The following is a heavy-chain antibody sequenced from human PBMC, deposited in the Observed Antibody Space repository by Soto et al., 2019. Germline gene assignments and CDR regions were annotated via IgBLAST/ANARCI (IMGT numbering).Heavy chain of an antibody. V-gene: IGHV3-7*01. J-gene: IGHJ4*02. CDR3: ARDLTAPRWLTNSYFDY. CDR1: GFTFSSYW. D-gene: IGHD3-22*01. CDR2: IKQDGSEK. Sequence: EVQLVESGGGLVQPGGSLRLSCAASGFTFSSYWMSWVRQAPGKGLEWVANIKQDGSEKYYVDSVKGRFTISRDNAKNSLYLQMNSLRAEDTAVYYCARDLTAPRWLTNSYFDYWGQGTLVTVSS.